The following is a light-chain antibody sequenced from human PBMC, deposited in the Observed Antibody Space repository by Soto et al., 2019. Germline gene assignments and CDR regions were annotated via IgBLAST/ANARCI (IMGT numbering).Light chain of an antibody. CDR3: TSPTPGSLYV. Sequence: QSVLTQPPSASGTPGQRVTISCSGSSSNIGSNTVNWYQQLPGTAPKLLIYSNNQRPSGVPDRFSGSKSGTSASLAISGLQSEDEADYFCTSPTPGSLYVFGTGTKLTVL. V-gene: IGLV1-44*01. CDR1: SSNIGSNT. J-gene: IGLJ1*01. CDR2: SNN.